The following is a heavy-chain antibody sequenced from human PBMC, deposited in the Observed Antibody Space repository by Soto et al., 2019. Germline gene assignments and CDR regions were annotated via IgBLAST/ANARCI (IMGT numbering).Heavy chain of an antibody. D-gene: IGHD4-17*01. CDR1: GFTFTNAW. J-gene: IGHJ1*01. CDR3: TTARGTYGAEYFQH. V-gene: IGHV3-15*01. CDR2: IKSKTDGGTT. Sequence: EVQLVESGGGLVKPGGSLRLSCAASGFTFTNAWMSWVRQAPGKGLEWVGRIKSKTDGGTTDYAAPVKGRFTISRDDSKNTLYLQMNSLKTEDTAVXXXTTARGTYGAEYFQHWGQGTLVTVSS.